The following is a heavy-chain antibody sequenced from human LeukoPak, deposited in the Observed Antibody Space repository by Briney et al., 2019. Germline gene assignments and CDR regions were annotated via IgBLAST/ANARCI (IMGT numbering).Heavy chain of an antibody. CDR1: GGSISSYY. V-gene: IGHV4-59*01. CDR3: ARGYVAAAGTVDFDY. Sequence: SETLSPTCTVSGGSISSYYWSWIRQPPGKGLEWIGYIYYSGSTNYNPSLKSRVTISVDTSKNQFSLKLSSVTAADTAVYYCARGYVAAAGTVDFDYWGQGTLVTASS. J-gene: IGHJ4*02. CDR2: IYYSGST. D-gene: IGHD6-13*01.